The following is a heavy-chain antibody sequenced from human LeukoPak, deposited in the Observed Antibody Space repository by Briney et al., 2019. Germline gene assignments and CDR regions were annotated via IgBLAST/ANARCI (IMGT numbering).Heavy chain of an antibody. V-gene: IGHV3-48*03. J-gene: IGHJ5*02. CDR3: ARAGTILGEVSGFDP. Sequence: GGSLRLSCAASGFTFSSYEMNWVRQAPGKGLEWVSYISSSGSTIYYADSVKGRFTISRDNAKNSLYLQMNSLRAEDMAVYYYARAGTILGEVSGFDPWGQGTLVTVSS. CDR2: ISSSGSTI. CDR1: GFTFSSYE. D-gene: IGHD3-16*01.